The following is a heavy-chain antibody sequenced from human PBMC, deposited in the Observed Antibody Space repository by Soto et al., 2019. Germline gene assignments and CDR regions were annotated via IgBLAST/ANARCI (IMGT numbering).Heavy chain of an antibody. CDR3: ATLITMVRGGGYAFDI. D-gene: IGHD3-10*01. J-gene: IGHJ3*02. CDR2: IYYSGST. Sequence: SETLSLTCTVSGGSISSYYWSWIRQPPGKGLEWIGYIYYSGSTNYNPSLKSRVTISVDTSKNQFSLKLSSVTAADTAVYYCATLITMVRGGGYAFDIWGQGXMVTV. V-gene: IGHV4-59*01. CDR1: GGSISSYY.